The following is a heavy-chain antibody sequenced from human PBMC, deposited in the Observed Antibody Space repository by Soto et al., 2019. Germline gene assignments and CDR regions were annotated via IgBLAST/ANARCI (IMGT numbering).Heavy chain of an antibody. CDR2: IYSTGRT. V-gene: IGHV4-4*07. CDR3: ARTKVRALTAGQSAP. Sequence: SETLSLTCTASGGSINSYCWSWIRQPAGKGLEWIGRIYSTGRTNYNPSLKSRVTMSVDTSKNQFSLNLTSVTAADTAVYYCARTKVRALTAGQSAPSGQGTLVTVSS. D-gene: IGHD6-25*01. J-gene: IGHJ5*02. CDR1: GGSINSYC.